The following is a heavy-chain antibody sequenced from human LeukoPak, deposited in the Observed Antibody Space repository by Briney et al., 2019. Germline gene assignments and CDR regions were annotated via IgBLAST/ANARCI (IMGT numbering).Heavy chain of an antibody. CDR1: GFTFSSYT. Sequence: GGSLRLSCAASGFTFSSYTMNWVRQAPGKGLEWVSAISGSGDNTYYADSVKGRFTVSRDNSKNTLYVQMKSLRAEDTAVYYCAKFSRAADSYWGQGTLVTVSS. J-gene: IGHJ4*02. D-gene: IGHD2-15*01. CDR3: AKFSRAADSY. CDR2: ISGSGDNT. V-gene: IGHV3-23*01.